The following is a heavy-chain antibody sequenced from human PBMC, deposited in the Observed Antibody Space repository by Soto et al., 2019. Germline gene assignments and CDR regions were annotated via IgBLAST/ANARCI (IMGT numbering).Heavy chain of an antibody. CDR3: AGVLRYSYEFDY. D-gene: IGHD5-18*01. V-gene: IGHV4-30-2*01. CDR1: GGSISSGGYS. Sequence: PSETLSLTCAVSGGSISSGGYSWSWIRQPPGKGLEWIGYIYHSGSTYYNPSLKSRVTISVDRSKNQFSLKLSSVTAADTAVYYCAGVLRYSYEFDYWGQGTLVTVSS. CDR2: IYHSGST. J-gene: IGHJ4*02.